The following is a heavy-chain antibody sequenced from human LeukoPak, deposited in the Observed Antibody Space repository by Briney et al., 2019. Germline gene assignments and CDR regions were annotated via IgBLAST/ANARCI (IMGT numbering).Heavy chain of an antibody. CDR2: ISSSSSYI. J-gene: IGHJ1*01. D-gene: IGHD6-19*01. V-gene: IGHV3-21*01. Sequence: GGSLRLSCAASGFTFSSYSMNWVRQAPGKGLEWVSSISSSSSYIYYADSVKGRFTISRDNAKNSLYLQMYSLRAEDTAVYYCASLIAVAGGQGFQHWGQGTLVTVSS. CDR1: GFTFSSYS. CDR3: ASLIAVAGGQGFQH.